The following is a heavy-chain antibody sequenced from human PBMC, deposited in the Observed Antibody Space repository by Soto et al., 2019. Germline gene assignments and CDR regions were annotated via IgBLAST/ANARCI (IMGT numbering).Heavy chain of an antibody. D-gene: IGHD6-13*01. CDR3: AREPVTGYSRYYSYCMDV. Sequence: PGESLKISCKGSGYSFTSYWIGWVRQMPGKGLEWMGIIYPGDSDTRYSPSFQGQVTISADKSISTAYLQWSSLKASDTAMYYCAREPVTGYSRYYSYCMDVRGPATTVTVSS. CDR1: GYSFTSYW. CDR2: IYPGDSDT. J-gene: IGHJ6*02. V-gene: IGHV5-51*01.